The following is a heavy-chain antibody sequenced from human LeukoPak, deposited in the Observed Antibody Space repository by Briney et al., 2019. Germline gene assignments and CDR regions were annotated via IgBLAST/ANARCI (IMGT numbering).Heavy chain of an antibody. D-gene: IGHD1-26*01. CDR2: ISSSSIYI. CDR3: ARAQGSYYHYYMDV. V-gene: IGHV3-21*04. Sequence: GGSLRLSCAASGFTFSSYSMNWVRQAPGKGLEWVSSISSSSIYIYYGDSVKGRFTISRDNAKNSLFLQMNSLRAEDTAVYYCARAQGSYYHYYMDVWGKGTTVTVSS. CDR1: GFTFSSYS. J-gene: IGHJ6*03.